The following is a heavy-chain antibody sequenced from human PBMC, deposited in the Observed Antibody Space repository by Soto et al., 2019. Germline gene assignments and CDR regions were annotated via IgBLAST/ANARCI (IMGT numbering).Heavy chain of an antibody. CDR1: GGTFSNNA. CDR3: ASPAEPLDTAMLKGLAH. Sequence: QVQLVQSGAEFKKPGSSVNVSCKASGGTFSNNAIIWVRQAPGQGLEWMGGIIPLFGTPRYAQNFQGRLTITADESSSTAYMQLNILRSEDTAVYYCASPAEPLDTAMLKGLAHWGQGSLVTVSS. J-gene: IGHJ4*02. V-gene: IGHV1-69*01. D-gene: IGHD5-18*01. CDR2: IIPLFGTP.